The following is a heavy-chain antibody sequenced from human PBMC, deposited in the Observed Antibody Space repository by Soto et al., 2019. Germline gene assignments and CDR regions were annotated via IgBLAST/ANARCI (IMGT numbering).Heavy chain of an antibody. Sequence: QVQLVQSGAEVKKPGSSVKVSCKASGGTFSIYVISWVRQAPGQGLEWMGGIMPRFHTTTYAQKFQGRITISADDSTNIAYLQLDRLTSEETALFYCARERYSDFDADPFHIRGQAPMVTVSS. CDR1: GGTFSIYV. D-gene: IGHD4-17*01. CDR2: IMPRFHTT. J-gene: IGHJ3*02. V-gene: IGHV1-69*01. CDR3: ARERYSDFDADPFHI.